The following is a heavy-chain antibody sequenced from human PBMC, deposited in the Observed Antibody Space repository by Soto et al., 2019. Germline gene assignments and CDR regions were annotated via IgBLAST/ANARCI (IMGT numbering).Heavy chain of an antibody. CDR1: GFTFGDYY. D-gene: IGHD5-18*01. V-gene: IGHV3-11*01. CDR3: AKDLAPPRYSYDY. J-gene: IGHJ4*02. CDR2: IGNRGTSI. Sequence: GSLRLSCAASGFTFGDYYMTWIRQAPGKGLEWVSFIGNRGTSIYYADSVKGRFTIFRDNAKNSLYLQMNSLRAEDTAVYYCAKDLAPPRYSYDYWGQGTLVTV.